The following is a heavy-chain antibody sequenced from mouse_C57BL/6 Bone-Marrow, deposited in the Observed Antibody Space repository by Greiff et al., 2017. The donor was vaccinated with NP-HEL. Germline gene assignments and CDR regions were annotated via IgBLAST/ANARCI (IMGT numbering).Heavy chain of an antibody. J-gene: IGHJ2*01. V-gene: IGHV1-55*01. CDR2: IYPGSGST. CDR1: GYTFTSYW. D-gene: IGHD2-3*01. CDR3: ARWYDGYYNFDY. Sequence: VQLQQPGAELVKPGASVKMSCKASGYTFTSYWITWVKQRPGQGLEWIGDIYPGSGSTNYNEKFKSKATLTVDTSSSTAYMQLSSLTSEDSAVYYCARWYDGYYNFDYWGQGTTLTVSS.